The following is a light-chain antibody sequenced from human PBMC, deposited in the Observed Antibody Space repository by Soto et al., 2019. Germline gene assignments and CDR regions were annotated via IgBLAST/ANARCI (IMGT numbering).Light chain of an antibody. J-gene: IGKJ1*01. Sequence: EIVLTQSPATLSLSPGERATLSCRASQSVGSDLAWYQQKPGRAPSLXIYDASSREAGVPARFSGTGSGTEFTLTISSLQSEDFGVAYCHQYNNWTRTFGQGTKVDIK. V-gene: IGKV3-15*01. CDR3: HQYNNWTRT. CDR2: DAS. CDR1: QSVGSD.